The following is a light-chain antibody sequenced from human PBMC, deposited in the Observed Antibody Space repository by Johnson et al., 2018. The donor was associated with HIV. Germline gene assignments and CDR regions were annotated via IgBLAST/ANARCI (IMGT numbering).Light chain of an antibody. J-gene: IGLJ1*01. CDR2: DNN. V-gene: IGLV1-51*01. CDR1: SSNIGNNY. Sequence: SVLTQPPSVSAAPGQKVTISCSGSSSNIGNNYVSWYQQLPGTAPKLLIYDNNKRPSGIPDRFSDSKSGTSDTLGITGLQTGDEADYYCGTWDSSLSSYVFGTGTKFTVL. CDR3: GTWDSSLSSYV.